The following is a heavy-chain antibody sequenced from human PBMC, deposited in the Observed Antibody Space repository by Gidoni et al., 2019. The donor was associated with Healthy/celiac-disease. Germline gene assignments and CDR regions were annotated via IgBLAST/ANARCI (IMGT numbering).Heavy chain of an antibody. V-gene: IGHV3-48*02. D-gene: IGHD3-3*01. CDR2: ISSSSSPI. Sequence: EVQRVESGGGLVQPGGSLRLSCAASGFTFSSYSMNWVRQAPGKGLEWVSYISSSSSPIYYADSVKGRFTISRDNAKNSLYLQMNSLRDEDTAVYYCARELDFWSGYWTDYWGQGTLVTVSS. CDR3: ARELDFWSGYWTDY. CDR1: GFTFSSYS. J-gene: IGHJ4*02.